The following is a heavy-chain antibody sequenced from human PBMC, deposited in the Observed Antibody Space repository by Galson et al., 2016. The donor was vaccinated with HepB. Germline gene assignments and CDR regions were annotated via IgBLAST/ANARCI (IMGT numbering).Heavy chain of an antibody. Sequence: ETLSLTCTVSGYSISSGYQWGWIRQPPGKGLEWIGSIYHSGSTYYNPSLKSRVTISVDTSKNQFSLKLSSVTAADTAVYYCARGSLWYDYWGQGTLVTVSS. V-gene: IGHV4-38-2*02. CDR1: GYSISSGYQ. CDR3: ARGSLWYDY. J-gene: IGHJ4*02. CDR2: IYHSGST. D-gene: IGHD6-13*01.